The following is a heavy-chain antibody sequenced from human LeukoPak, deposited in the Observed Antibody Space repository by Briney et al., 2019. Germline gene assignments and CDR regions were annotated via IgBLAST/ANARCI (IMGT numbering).Heavy chain of an antibody. CDR1: GGSISSYY. CDR2: IYYSGST. CDR3: ARERRAASLSYFDY. V-gene: IGHV4-59*01. Sequence: SETLSLTCTVSGGSISSYYWTWIRQPPGKGLEWIGYIYYSGSTNYNPSLKSRVTISVDTSKNQFSLKLSSVTAADTAVYYCARERRAASLSYFDYWGQGTLVTVSS. J-gene: IGHJ4*02. D-gene: IGHD6-6*01.